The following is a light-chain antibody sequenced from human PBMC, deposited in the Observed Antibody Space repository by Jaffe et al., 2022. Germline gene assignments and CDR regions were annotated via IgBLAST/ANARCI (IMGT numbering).Light chain of an antibody. CDR2: DVN. Sequence: QSALTQPRSVSGSPGQPVTISCTGTSSDIGGHNYVSWYQQHPGKAPKVMIYDVNNRPSGVPDRFSGSKSGNTASLTISGLQAEDEADYYCCSYAGSYTHVIFGGGTKLTVL. CDR1: SSDIGGHNY. J-gene: IGLJ2*01. CDR3: CSYAGSYTHVI. V-gene: IGLV2-11*01.